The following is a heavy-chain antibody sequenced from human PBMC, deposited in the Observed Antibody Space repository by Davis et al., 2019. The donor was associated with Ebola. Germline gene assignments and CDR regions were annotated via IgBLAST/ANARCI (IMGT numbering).Heavy chain of an antibody. CDR3: ARLRYFDWLGVHFDY. CDR1: GFTFSSYA. CDR2: ISYDGTNK. V-gene: IGHV3-30-3*01. D-gene: IGHD3-9*01. J-gene: IGHJ4*02. Sequence: GGSLRLSCAASGFTFSSYAMHWVRQAPGKGLEWVAVISYDGTNKYYADSVKARFTISRDNSKNTLYLQMNSLRAEDTAVYYCARLRYFDWLGVHFDYWGQGTLVTVSS.